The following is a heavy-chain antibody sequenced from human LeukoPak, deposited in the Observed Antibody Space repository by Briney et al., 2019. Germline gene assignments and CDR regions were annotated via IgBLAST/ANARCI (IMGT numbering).Heavy chain of an antibody. D-gene: IGHD5/OR15-5a*01. CDR2: ISGSGGTT. CDR3: ANRGLRLAPDFDY. J-gene: IGHJ4*02. V-gene: IGHV3-23*01. CDR1: GLTLSNYA. Sequence: GGSLRLSCAASGLTLSNYAMSWVRQAPGKGLEWVSAISGSGGTTYYADSVKGRFTISRDNSKNTLYLQMNSLRAEDTAVYYCANRGLRLAPDFDYWGQGTLVTVSS.